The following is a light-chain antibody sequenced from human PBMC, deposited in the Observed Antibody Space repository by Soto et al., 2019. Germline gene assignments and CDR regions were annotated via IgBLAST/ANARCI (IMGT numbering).Light chain of an antibody. J-gene: IGKJ2*01. CDR2: GAS. CDR1: QRVSTN. V-gene: IGKV3-15*01. Sequence: EIVMTQSPATLSLSPGESPTLSCRASQRVSTNLAWYQQKPGQAPRLLIYGASTRATAIPARFSGSGSGTEFTLTISSLQSQDFAVYYCQQYNNWPYTFGQGTKLEIK. CDR3: QQYNNWPYT.